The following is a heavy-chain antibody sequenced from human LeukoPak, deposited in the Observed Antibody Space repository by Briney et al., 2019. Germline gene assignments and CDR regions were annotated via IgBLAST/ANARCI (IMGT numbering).Heavy chain of an antibody. V-gene: IGHV3-7*04. CDR3: ARGEYYYDGGY. D-gene: IGHD3-22*01. J-gene: IGHJ4*02. Sequence: PGGSLRLSCAASAFTFSSYWMSWVRQATGKGLEWVANIKQDGSEKYYVDSVKGRFTISRDNAKNSLFLQMNSLRVEETAVYYCARGEYYYDGGYWGQGTLVTVSS. CDR1: AFTFSSYW. CDR2: IKQDGSEK.